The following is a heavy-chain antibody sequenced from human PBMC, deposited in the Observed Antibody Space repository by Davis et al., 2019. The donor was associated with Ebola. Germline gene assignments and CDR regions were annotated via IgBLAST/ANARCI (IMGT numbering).Heavy chain of an antibody. CDR2: IYPGDSDT. CDR1: GYNSPTYW. CDR3: ARANHNFWSGFYTWFDP. Sequence: GESLKISCQGSGYNSPTYWIAWVRQMPGRGLEWMGIIYPGDSDTRYSPSFRGQVTISADRSISTAFLQWSSLKASDSAIYYCARANHNFWSGFYTWFDPWGQGTLVTVSS. D-gene: IGHD3-3*01. V-gene: IGHV5-51*01. J-gene: IGHJ5*02.